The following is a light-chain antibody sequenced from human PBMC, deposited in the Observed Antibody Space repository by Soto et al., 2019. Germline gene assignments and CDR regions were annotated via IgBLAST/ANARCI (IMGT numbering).Light chain of an antibody. J-gene: IGKJ1*01. Sequence: EIVLTQSPGTLSLSPGERATLSCRASQSVGGSYVGWYQQKPSQGHRLLIYVANSRATGIPDMFSGSGSGTDFTLTISRLEPEDFAVYYCQLLGDSRTFGQGTKVEIK. V-gene: IGKV3-20*01. CDR1: QSVGGSY. CDR3: QLLGDSRT. CDR2: VAN.